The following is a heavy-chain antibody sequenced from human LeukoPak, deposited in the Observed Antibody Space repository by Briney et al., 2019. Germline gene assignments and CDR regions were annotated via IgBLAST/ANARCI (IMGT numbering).Heavy chain of an antibody. CDR1: GGSISSYY. Sequence: SETLSLTXTVYGGSISSYYWSWIRQPPGKGLEWIGYIYYSGSTNYNPSLKSRVTISVDTSKNQFSLKLSSVTAADTAVYYCARRPGSSGYDPWFDPWGQGTLVTVSS. CDR2: IYYSGST. D-gene: IGHD3-22*01. V-gene: IGHV4-59*13. CDR3: ARRPGSSGYDPWFDP. J-gene: IGHJ5*02.